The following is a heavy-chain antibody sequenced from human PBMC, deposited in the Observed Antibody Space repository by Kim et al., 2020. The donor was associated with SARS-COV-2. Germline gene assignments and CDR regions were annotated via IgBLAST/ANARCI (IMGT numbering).Heavy chain of an antibody. D-gene: IGHD6-19*01. CDR3: ARGAGTGDEDFGY. V-gene: IGHV3-30*03. J-gene: IGHJ4*02. Sequence: TDSVKGRFTISRDNSKNTLYLQMNSLRVEDTAVYYCARGAGTGDEDFGYWGQGTLVTVSS.